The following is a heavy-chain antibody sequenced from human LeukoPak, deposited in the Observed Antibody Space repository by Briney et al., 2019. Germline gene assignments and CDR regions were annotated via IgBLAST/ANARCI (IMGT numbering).Heavy chain of an antibody. CDR2: INAGNGNT. D-gene: IGHD1-1*01. CDR1: GYTFTSYA. Sequence: ASVKVSCKASGYTFTSYAMHWVRQAPGQRLEWMGWINAGNGNTKYSQKFQGRVTITRDTSASTAYMELSSLRSDDTAVYYCARGGYSRYNWFDPWGQGTLVTVSS. CDR3: ARGGYSRYNWFDP. J-gene: IGHJ5*02. V-gene: IGHV1-3*01.